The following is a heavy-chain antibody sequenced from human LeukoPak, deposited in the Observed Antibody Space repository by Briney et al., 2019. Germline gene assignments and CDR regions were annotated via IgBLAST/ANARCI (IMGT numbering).Heavy chain of an antibody. Sequence: GGSLRLSCAASGFMFSSNWMSWVRLAPGKGLEWLANIKQDGSEKYYVDSVKGRFTISRDNAKNSLYLQMNSLRAEDTAVYYCARASHGLDVWGQGTTVTVSS. D-gene: IGHD5-24*01. CDR1: GFMFSSNW. CDR2: IKQDGSEK. J-gene: IGHJ6*02. V-gene: IGHV3-7*03. CDR3: ARASHGLDV.